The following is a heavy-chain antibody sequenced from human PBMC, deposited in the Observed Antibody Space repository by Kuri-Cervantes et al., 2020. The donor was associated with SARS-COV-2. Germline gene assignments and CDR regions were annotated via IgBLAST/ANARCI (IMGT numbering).Heavy chain of an antibody. CDR1: GFTFDDYG. CDR2: IYSGGST. V-gene: IGHV3-66*01. J-gene: IGHJ4*01. D-gene: IGHD1-26*01. CDR3: EGRIVEASSDY. Sequence: GGSLRLSCAASGFTFDDYGMSWVRQAPGKGLEWVSVIYSGGSTYYADSVRGRFTISRDNSKNTVYLQMNSLRAEDTAVYYCEGRIVEASSDYWGHGTLVTVSS.